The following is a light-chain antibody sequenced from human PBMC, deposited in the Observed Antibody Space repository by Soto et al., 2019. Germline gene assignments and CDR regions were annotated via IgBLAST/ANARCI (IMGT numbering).Light chain of an antibody. CDR2: GAS. CDR3: QQSNNWWT. CDR1: QSVSSN. J-gene: IGKJ1*01. V-gene: IGKV3-15*01. Sequence: EIVMTQSPATLSVSPGERATLSCRASQSVSSNLAWYQQKPGQAPRLLIYGASTRATGIPARFSGSGSGTEFTLTISSLQSEEFAVYYCQQSNNWWTFGQGTKVEIK.